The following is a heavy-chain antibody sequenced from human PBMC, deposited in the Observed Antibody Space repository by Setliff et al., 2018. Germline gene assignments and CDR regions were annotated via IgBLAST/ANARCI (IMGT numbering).Heavy chain of an antibody. CDR2: IHHSGYT. Sequence: SETLSLTCAVYGGSFSGYYWSWIRQPPGKGLEWIGQIHHSGYTNYNPSLKSRVSISLDTSKSQFSLNLRSVTAADTAVYYRERRQLGTMENYWGPGALVTVSS. V-gene: IGHV4-34*01. CDR1: GGSFSGYY. J-gene: IGHJ4*02. CDR3: ERRQLGTMENY. D-gene: IGHD2-2*01.